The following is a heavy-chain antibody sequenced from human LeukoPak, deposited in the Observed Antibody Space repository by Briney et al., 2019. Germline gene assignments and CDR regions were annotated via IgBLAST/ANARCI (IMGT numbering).Heavy chain of an antibody. CDR2: ISSSGSAI. CDR3: ARGGSLGY. D-gene: IGHD6-19*01. Sequence: AGGSLRLSCAGSGSTFSSYEMNWVRQAPGKGLEWVSKISSSGSAIYYADSVKGRFTISRDNAKSTLYLQMNSLRAEDTAVYYCARGGSLGYWGQGTLVTVS. CDR1: GSTFSSYE. J-gene: IGHJ4*02. V-gene: IGHV3-48*03.